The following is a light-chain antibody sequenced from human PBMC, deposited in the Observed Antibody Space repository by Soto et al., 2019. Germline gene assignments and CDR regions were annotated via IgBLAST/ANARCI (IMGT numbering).Light chain of an antibody. Sequence: EIVLTQSAASLCSCPGDRAGLXCRASQAVNTRLAWYQHKPGQAPRLLLSLASNRADGIPDRFSGSGSGTEFTPPISSLQYEDFAVYYRQQYNNWPRTVGGGTKVE. CDR2: LAS. V-gene: IGKV3D-15*01. CDR3: QQYNNWPRT. J-gene: IGKJ4*01. CDR1: QAVNTR.